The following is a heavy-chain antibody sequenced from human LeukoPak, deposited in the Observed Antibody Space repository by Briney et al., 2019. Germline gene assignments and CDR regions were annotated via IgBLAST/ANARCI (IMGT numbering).Heavy chain of an antibody. J-gene: IGHJ4*02. CDR2: INPKSDVT. CDR1: GYTFTGYY. V-gene: IGHV1-2*02. CDR3: ARSRESCTGGTCPGDY. D-gene: IGHD2-8*02. Sequence: ASVKVSYKASGYTFTGYYMHWVRQAPGQGLEWLGWINPKSDVTKYAQKFQGRVTMTRDTSISTVYMELSRLRSDDTAVYYCARSRESCTGGTCPGDYWGQGTRVTVSA.